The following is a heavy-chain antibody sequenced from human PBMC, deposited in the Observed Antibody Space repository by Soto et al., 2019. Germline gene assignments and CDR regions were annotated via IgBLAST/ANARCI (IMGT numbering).Heavy chain of an antibody. Sequence: QVQLQESGPGLVKPSETLSLTCTVSGGSISSYYWSWIRQPPGKGLEWIGYIYYSGSTNYNPSLKSRVTISVDTSKNQSSLKLSSVTAADTAVYYCASDTIFRYWGQGTLVTVSS. J-gene: IGHJ4*02. CDR1: GGSISSYY. D-gene: IGHD3-3*01. CDR2: IYYSGST. V-gene: IGHV4-59*01. CDR3: ASDTIFRY.